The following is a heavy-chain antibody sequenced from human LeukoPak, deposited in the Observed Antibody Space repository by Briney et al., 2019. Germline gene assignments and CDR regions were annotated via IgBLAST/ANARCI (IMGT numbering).Heavy chain of an antibody. J-gene: IGHJ4*02. V-gene: IGHV3-23*01. D-gene: IGHD2-21*01. CDR1: GFTFSSYS. Sequence: GGSLRLSCAASGFTFSSYSMNWVRQAPGKGLEWVSATSSSDAGTYYADSVRGRFTISRDNSKNTLYLQMNSLRLEDAAVYFCARAPVTSCRGAYCYPFDYWGQGTQVTVSS. CDR2: TSSSDAGT. CDR3: ARAPVTSCRGAYCYPFDY.